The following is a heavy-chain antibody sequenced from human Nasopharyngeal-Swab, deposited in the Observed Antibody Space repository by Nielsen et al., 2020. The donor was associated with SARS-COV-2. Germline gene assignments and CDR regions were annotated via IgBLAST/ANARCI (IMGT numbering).Heavy chain of an antibody. V-gene: IGHV4-39*01. CDR1: GGSISSSIYY. CDR2: IYYSGST. J-gene: IGHJ2*01. Sequence: SETLSLTCTVSGGSISSSIYYWGWIRQPPGKGLEWIGSIYYSGSTYYNPSLKSRVTISVDTSKNQSSLKLSSVTAADTAVYYCARVRFGYFDLWGRGTLVTVSS. D-gene: IGHD3-10*01. CDR3: ARVRFGYFDL.